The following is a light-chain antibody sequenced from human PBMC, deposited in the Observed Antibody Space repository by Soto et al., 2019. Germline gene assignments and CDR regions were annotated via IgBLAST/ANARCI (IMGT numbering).Light chain of an antibody. Sequence: EVVLTQSPATLSVSPGERATLSCRASQTVSRSLAWYQQKPGQAPRLLVYGASMRATGVPDRFSGSGSGTAFSLTISSLQSEDFAVYYCQQYIDWPPYTFGQGTKVEIK. CDR1: QTVSRS. J-gene: IGKJ2*01. CDR2: GAS. V-gene: IGKV3-15*01. CDR3: QQYIDWPPYT.